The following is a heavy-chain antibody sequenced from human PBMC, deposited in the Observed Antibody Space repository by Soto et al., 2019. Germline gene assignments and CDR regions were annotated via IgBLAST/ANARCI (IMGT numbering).Heavy chain of an antibody. V-gene: IGHV4-39*07. CDR3: ARDKITGLFDY. CDR2: INHSGST. D-gene: IGHD2-8*02. J-gene: IGHJ4*02. CDR1: GGSISGSSYH. Sequence: SEILSLTCTVSGGSISGSSYHWGWIRQPPGKGLEWIGYINHSGSTNYNPSLKSRVTISVDTSKNQFSLKLTSVTAADTAVYYCARDKITGLFDYWGQGTLVTVSS.